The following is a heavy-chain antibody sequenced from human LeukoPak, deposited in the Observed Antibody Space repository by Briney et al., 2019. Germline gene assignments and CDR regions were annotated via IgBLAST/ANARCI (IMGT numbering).Heavy chain of an antibody. CDR1: GGTFSRYA. CDR3: ARSRIAAAGRSSRAFDY. D-gene: IGHD6-13*01. V-gene: IGHV1-69*05. J-gene: IGHJ4*02. CDR2: IIPIFGTA. Sequence: SVKVSCKASGGTFSRYAISWVRQAPGQGLEWMGGIIPIFGTANYAQKFQGRVTITTDESTSTAYMELSSLRSDDTAVYYCARSRIAAAGRSSRAFDYWGQGTLVTVSS.